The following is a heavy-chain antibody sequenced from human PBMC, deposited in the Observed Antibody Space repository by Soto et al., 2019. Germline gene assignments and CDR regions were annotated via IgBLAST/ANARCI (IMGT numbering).Heavy chain of an antibody. CDR1: GGSFSDYY. V-gene: IGHV4-34*02. CDR2: VTYLGNT. D-gene: IGHD1-1*01. Sequence: QVQLQQWGAGLLKPSETLSLTCAVYGGSFSDYYWNWIRQPPGKGLEWIWEVTYLGNTNYSPSLLGRVPISIDTSKNQLSLELTSVTAADTAVYYCARSRNLDVGGQGTTVTVSS. J-gene: IGHJ6*02. CDR3: ARSRNLDV.